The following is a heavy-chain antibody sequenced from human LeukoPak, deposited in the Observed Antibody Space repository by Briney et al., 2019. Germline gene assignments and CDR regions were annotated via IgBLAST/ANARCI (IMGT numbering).Heavy chain of an antibody. CDR3: ARETSGTYYNPLGYMDV. CDR1: GGSISLYY. Sequence: PSETLPLTCTVSGGSISLYYWNWIRQPAGKGLEWIGRIFTSGITNYNPSLKSRVTMSVDTSKNQFSLNPSSVIAADTAIYYCARETSGTYYNPLGYMDVWGKGTTVTVSS. D-gene: IGHD3-10*01. V-gene: IGHV4-4*07. CDR2: IFTSGIT. J-gene: IGHJ6*03.